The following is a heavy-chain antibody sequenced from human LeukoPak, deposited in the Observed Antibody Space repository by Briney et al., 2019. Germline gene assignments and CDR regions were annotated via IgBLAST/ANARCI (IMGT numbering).Heavy chain of an antibody. CDR1: GFTFSSYA. V-gene: IGHV3-15*01. D-gene: IGHD5-18*01. CDR2: IKSKTDGGTT. Sequence: GGSLRLSCAASGFTFSSYAMNWVRQAPGKGLEWVGRIKSKTDGGTTDYAAPVKGRFTISRDDSKNTLYLQMNSLKTEDTAVYYCTTDPRGYSYGSQWFDYWGQGTLVTVSS. CDR3: TTDPRGYSYGSQWFDY. J-gene: IGHJ4*02.